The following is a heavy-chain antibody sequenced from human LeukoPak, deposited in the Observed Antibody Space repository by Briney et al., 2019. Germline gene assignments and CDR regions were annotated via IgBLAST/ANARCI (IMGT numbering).Heavy chain of an antibody. CDR1: GGSISTAGFS. CDR2: IFHSGGT. J-gene: IGHJ3*02. D-gene: IGHD3-10*01. Sequence: SETLSLTCAVSGGSISTAGFSWSWIRQPPGEALERIGYIFHSGGTDYNPSLNSRVTISVDRSKNQFSLKLSSVTAADTAVYYCARGDFFGSGSYGVFDIWGRGTMVTVSS. CDR3: ARGDFFGSGSYGVFDI. V-gene: IGHV4-30-2*01.